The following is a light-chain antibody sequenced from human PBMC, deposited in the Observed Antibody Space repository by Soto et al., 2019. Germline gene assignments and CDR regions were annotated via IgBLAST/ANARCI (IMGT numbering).Light chain of an antibody. Sequence: EIALAQSPATLSVSQGERAALSGLASQSVGSNLAWYQQKPGQAPRLLIYGASTRVTGIPARFSGSGSGTDFTLTISRLEPEDFATYYCQQYDSYSWTFGQGTKVDIK. CDR2: GAS. J-gene: IGKJ1*01. CDR3: QQYDSYSWT. V-gene: IGKV3-15*01. CDR1: QSVGSN.